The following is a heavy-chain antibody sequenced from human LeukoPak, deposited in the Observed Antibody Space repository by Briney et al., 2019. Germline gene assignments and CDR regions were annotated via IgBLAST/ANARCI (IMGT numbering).Heavy chain of an antibody. D-gene: IGHD3-22*01. CDR1: GFTFSSYA. V-gene: IGHV3-64D*06. CDR3: VKGAQDYYDSSGYTT. CDR2: ISSNGGST. Sequence: GGSLRLSCSASGFTFSSYAMHWVRQAPGKGLEYVSAISSNGGSTYYADSEKGRFTISRDNSKNTLYLQMSSLRAEDTAVYYCVKGAQDYYDSSGYTTRGQGTLVTVSS. J-gene: IGHJ4*02.